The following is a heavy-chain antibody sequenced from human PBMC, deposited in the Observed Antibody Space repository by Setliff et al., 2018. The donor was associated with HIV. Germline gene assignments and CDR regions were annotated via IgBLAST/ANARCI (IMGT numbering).Heavy chain of an antibody. V-gene: IGHV3-48*01. CDR3: ASDLYSSGWRWGAFDI. D-gene: IGHD6-19*01. Sequence: QSGGSLRLSCAASGFTFSSYSMNWVRQAPGKGLEWVSYISSSSTTIYYADSVKGRFTISRDNAKNSLYLQMNSLRAEDTAVYYCASDLYSSGWRWGAFDIWGQGTMVTVSS. CDR1: GFTFSSYS. J-gene: IGHJ3*02. CDR2: ISSSSTTI.